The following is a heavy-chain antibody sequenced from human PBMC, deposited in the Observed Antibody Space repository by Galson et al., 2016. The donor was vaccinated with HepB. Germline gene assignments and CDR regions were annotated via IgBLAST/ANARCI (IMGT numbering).Heavy chain of an antibody. CDR3: ARVSSSGSYSPFDC. J-gene: IGHJ4*02. Sequence: SLRLSCAASGFTFDSYVMGWVRQAPGKGLEWVSSTSYNDGTKYYADSVKGRFAISRDNSKNTLYLQMNSLRAGDTAVYYCARVSSSGSYSPFDCWGQGTLVTVSS. V-gene: IGHV3-23*01. CDR2: TSYNDGTK. D-gene: IGHD1-26*01. CDR1: GFTFDSYV.